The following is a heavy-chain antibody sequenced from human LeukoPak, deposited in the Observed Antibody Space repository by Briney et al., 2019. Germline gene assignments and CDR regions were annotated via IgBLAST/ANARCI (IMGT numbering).Heavy chain of an antibody. V-gene: IGHV3-66*04. Sequence: GGSLRLSCAASGFTVSSNYMSWVRQAPGKGLEWVSAVGSGGSTYYADSVKGRFTISRDNSKNTLYLQMNSLRAEDTAVYYCAKQLGYCSGGNCYFDSWGPGTLVTVSS. D-gene: IGHD2-15*01. CDR3: AKQLGYCSGGNCYFDS. CDR2: VGSGGST. J-gene: IGHJ4*02. CDR1: GFTVSSNY.